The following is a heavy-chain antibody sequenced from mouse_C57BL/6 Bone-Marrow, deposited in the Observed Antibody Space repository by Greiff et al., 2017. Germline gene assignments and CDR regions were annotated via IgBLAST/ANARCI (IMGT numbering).Heavy chain of an antibody. CDR2: IDPSDSYT. J-gene: IGHJ2*01. V-gene: IGHV1-69*01. CDR1: GYTFTSYW. D-gene: IGHD1-1*01. Sequence: QVQLQQPGAELVMPGASVKLSCKASGYTFTSYWMHWVKQRPGQGLEWIGEIDPSDSYTNYNQKFKGKSTLTVDKSSSTAYMQLSSLTSEDSAVYYCAREGYYGSSYEYYFDSWGQGTTLTVSS. CDR3: AREGYYGSSYEYYFDS.